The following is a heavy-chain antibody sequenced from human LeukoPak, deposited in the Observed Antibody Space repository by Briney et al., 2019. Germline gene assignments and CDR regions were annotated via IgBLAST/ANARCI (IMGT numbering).Heavy chain of an antibody. CDR2: IYYSGST. V-gene: IGHV4-59*01. Sequence: SETLSRTCTVSGGSISSYYWSWIRQPPGKGLEWIGYIYYSGSTNYNPSLKSRVTISVDTSKNQFSLKLSSVTAADTAVYYCESTNRPNCSSTSCPLDYYYMDVWGKGTTVTVSS. J-gene: IGHJ6*03. D-gene: IGHD2-2*01. CDR1: GGSISSYY. CDR3: ESTNRPNCSSTSCPLDYYYMDV.